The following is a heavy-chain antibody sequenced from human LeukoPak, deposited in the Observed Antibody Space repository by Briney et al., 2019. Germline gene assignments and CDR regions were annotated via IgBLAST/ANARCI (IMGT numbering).Heavy chain of an antibody. CDR1: GYSFTSYW. V-gene: IGHV5-51*01. J-gene: IGHJ4*02. Sequence: GESLKISCKGSGYSFTSYWISWVRQMPGKGLEWMGIIYPGDSDTRYSPSFQGQVTISAEKSISTAYLQWSSLKASDTAMYYCARLGDIPLYFLDYWGQGTLVTVSS. CDR2: IYPGDSDT. CDR3: ARLGDIPLYFLDY. D-gene: IGHD2-15*01.